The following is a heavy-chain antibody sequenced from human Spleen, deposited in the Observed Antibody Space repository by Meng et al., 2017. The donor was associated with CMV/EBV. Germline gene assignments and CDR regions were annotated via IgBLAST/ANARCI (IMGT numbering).Heavy chain of an antibody. CDR3: AKAYSSSWYRENYDY. J-gene: IGHJ4*02. CDR1: GGSISSGDYY. D-gene: IGHD6-13*01. V-gene: IGHV4-30-4*02. Sequence: SETLSLTCTVPGGSISSGDYYWSWIRQPPGKGLEWIGYIYYSGSTYYNPSIKSQVTISVDTSKNQFSLKPSSLTAADTAVYYCAKAYSSSWYRENYDYWGQGTLVTVSS. CDR2: IYYSGST.